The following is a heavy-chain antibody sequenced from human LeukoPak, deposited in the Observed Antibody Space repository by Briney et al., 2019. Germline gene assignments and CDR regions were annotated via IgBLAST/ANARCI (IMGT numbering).Heavy chain of an antibody. D-gene: IGHD3-10*01. Sequence: GASVKVSSTASGYTFTGYYMHWVRQAPGQRLERMGWINPNSGGTNYAQKFQGRVTMTRDTSISKVYMELSRLRSDDTAVYYCARDGEYGSGSYSTYYFDYWGQGTLVTVSS. CDR3: ARDGEYGSGSYSTYYFDY. J-gene: IGHJ4*02. CDR2: INPNSGGT. CDR1: GYTFTGYY. V-gene: IGHV1-2*02.